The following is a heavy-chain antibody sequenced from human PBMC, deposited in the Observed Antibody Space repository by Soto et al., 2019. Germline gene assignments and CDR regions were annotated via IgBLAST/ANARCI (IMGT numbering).Heavy chain of an antibody. CDR3: ARELPPPPSGYYYYGMDV. CDR1: GFTFSSYG. Sequence: VGSLRLSCAASGFTFSSYGMHWVRQAPGKGLEWVAVIWYDGSNKYYADSVKGRFTISRDNSKNTLYLQMNSLRAEDTAVYYCARELPPPPSGYYYYGMDVWGQGTTVTVSS. CDR2: IWYDGSNK. J-gene: IGHJ6*02. D-gene: IGHD2-15*01. V-gene: IGHV3-33*01.